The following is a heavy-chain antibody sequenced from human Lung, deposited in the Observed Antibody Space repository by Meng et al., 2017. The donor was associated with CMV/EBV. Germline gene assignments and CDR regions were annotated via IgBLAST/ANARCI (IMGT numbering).Heavy chain of an antibody. J-gene: IGHJ5*02. D-gene: IGHD2-21*01. CDR3: ARRGPSDCVVVCLAWFYP. CDR1: GYTFTRYG. CDR2: IRVYNGDT. V-gene: IGHV1-18*01. Sequence: SVXVSXXASGYTFTRYGINWVRQAPGQGLEWMGWIRVYNGDTKYAQKFQGRVTMTTDTSTSTAYMELRSLRCDETSVYYRARRGPSDCVVVCLAWFYPWSQGXLVTVSS.